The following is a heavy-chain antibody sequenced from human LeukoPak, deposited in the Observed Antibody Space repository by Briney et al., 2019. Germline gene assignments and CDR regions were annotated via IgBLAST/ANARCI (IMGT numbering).Heavy chain of an antibody. V-gene: IGHV3-30-3*01. Sequence: GGSLRLSCAASGFTFSSYAMHWVRQAPGKGLEWVAVISYDGSNKYYADSVKGRFTISRDNSKNTLYLQTNSLRAEDTAVYYCARGITMIVVPPDGYWGQGTLVTVSS. CDR2: ISYDGSNK. J-gene: IGHJ4*02. CDR1: GFTFSSYA. D-gene: IGHD3-22*01. CDR3: ARGITMIVVPPDGY.